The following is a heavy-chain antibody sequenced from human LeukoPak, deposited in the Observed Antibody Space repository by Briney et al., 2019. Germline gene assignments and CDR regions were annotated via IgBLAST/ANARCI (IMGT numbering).Heavy chain of an antibody. V-gene: IGHV4-34*01. CDR2: INHSGST. CDR1: GGSFSGNY. CDR3: ARGSIGYYYKADY. J-gene: IGHJ4*02. Sequence: PSETLSLTCAVYGGSFSGNYWSWIRQPPGKGLEWIGEINHSGSTNYNPSLKSRVTISVDTSKNQFSLKLSSVTAADTAVYYCARGSIGYYYKADYWGQGTLVTVSS. D-gene: IGHD3-22*01.